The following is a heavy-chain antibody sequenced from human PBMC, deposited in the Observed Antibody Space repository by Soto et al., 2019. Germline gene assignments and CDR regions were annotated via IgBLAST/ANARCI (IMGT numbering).Heavy chain of an antibody. J-gene: IGHJ4*02. CDR1: GFSFSGYW. D-gene: IGHD3-10*01. V-gene: IGHV3-7*03. CDR2: IKQDGSEK. CDR3: ARAGGLGLRVFDY. Sequence: EVQLVESGGGLVQPGGSLRLSCAASGFSFSGYWMSWVRQAPGKGLEWVANIKQDGSEKYYVDSVKGRFTISRDNAKNSLYLQMNSLRAEDTAVYYCARAGGLGLRVFDYWGQGTLVTVSS.